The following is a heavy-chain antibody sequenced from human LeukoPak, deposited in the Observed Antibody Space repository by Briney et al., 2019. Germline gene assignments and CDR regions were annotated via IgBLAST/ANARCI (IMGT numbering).Heavy chain of an antibody. CDR3: ARAAGDYDIFTGYPYWYFDL. CDR2: IYYSGST. J-gene: IGHJ2*01. CDR1: GGSISRYY. Sequence: WETLSLTCTVSGGSISRYYWSWIRQPPGKGLEWIGYIYYSGSTNYNPSLKSRVTISVDTSKNQFSLKLSSVTAADTAVYYCARAAGDYDIFTGYPYWYFDLRGRGTLVTVSS. V-gene: IGHV4-59*01. D-gene: IGHD3-9*01.